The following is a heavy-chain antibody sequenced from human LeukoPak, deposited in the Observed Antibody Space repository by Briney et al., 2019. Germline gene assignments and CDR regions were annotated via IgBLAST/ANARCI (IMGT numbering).Heavy chain of an antibody. J-gene: IGHJ4*02. Sequence: ASVKVSCKAPGYTFTSYDINWVRQATGQGLEWMGWMNPNSGNTGYAQKFQDRVTMTRNTSISTAYMELSSLRSEDTAVYYCARSRGYCSSTICYRYWGQGTLVTVSS. CDR3: ARSRGYCSSTICYRY. V-gene: IGHV1-8*01. CDR2: MNPNSGNT. CDR1: GYTFTSYD. D-gene: IGHD2-2*02.